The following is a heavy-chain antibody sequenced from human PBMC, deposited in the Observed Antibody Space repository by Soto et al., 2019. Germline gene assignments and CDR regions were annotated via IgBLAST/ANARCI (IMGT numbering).Heavy chain of an antibody. J-gene: IGHJ6*03. V-gene: IGHV4-34*01. Sequence: SETLSLTCAVYGGSFSGYYWSWIRQPPGKGLEWIGEINHSGSTNYNPSLKSRVTISVDTSKNQFSLKLSSVTAADTAVYYCARVWVRYYGSGAKAYYYYYYMDVWGKGTTVTVSS. CDR2: INHSGST. CDR1: GGSFSGYY. CDR3: ARVWVRYYGSGAKAYYYYYYMDV. D-gene: IGHD3-10*01.